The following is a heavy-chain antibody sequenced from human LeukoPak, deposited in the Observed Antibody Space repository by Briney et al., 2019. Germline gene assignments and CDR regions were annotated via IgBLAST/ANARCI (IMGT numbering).Heavy chain of an antibody. D-gene: IGHD2/OR15-2a*01. CDR3: ATPYPREYCSSSACYFNY. J-gene: IGHJ4*02. Sequence: GESLKISCKASGYSFTDYWIGWVRQLPGKGPEWMGIIYPGDSDTRYSPSFEGQVTISADKSIRAASLEWSSLKASDTAMYYCATPYPREYCSSSACYFNYWGQGTLVTVCS. V-gene: IGHV5-51*06. CDR1: GYSFTDYW. CDR2: IYPGDSDT.